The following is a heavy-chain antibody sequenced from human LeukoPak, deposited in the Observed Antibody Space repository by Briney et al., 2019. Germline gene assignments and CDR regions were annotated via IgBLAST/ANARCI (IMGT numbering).Heavy chain of an antibody. CDR2: IRSKANSYAT. Sequence: GGSLRLSCAASGFTFSGSAMHWVRQASGKGLEWVGRIRSKANSYATAYAASVKGRFTISRDDSKNTLFLQMNSLRAEDTAVYYCAKDGGGWLQLSFDYWGQGTLVTVSS. V-gene: IGHV3-73*01. J-gene: IGHJ4*02. CDR1: GFTFSGSA. CDR3: AKDGGGWLQLSFDY. D-gene: IGHD5-24*01.